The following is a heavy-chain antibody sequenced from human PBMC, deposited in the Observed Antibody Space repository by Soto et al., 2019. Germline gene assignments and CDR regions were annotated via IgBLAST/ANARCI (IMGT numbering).Heavy chain of an antibody. CDR1: GFTFSSYE. J-gene: IGHJ5*02. CDR2: ISSSGSTI. CDR3: AREQQLVRWFDP. Sequence: GGSLRLSCAASGFTFSSYEMNWVRQAPGKWLEWVSYISSSGSTIYYADSVKGRFTISRDNAKNSLYLQMNSLRAEDTAVYYCAREQQLVRWFDPWGQGXLVTVSS. D-gene: IGHD6-13*01. V-gene: IGHV3-48*03.